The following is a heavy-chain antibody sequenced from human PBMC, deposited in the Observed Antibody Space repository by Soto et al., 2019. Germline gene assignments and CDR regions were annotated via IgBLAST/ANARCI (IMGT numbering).Heavy chain of an antibody. Sequence: EVHLVESGGGLVQPGGSLRLSCAVSGFTFEDYAMHWVRQAPGKGLEWVSGISWDSRSVAYADSVKGRFTISRDNAENSLHLQMNSLRAEDTAVYYCAKDSIRRSFSRSSTRARDAFDIWGQGTMVTVSS. CDR1: GFTFEDYA. CDR3: AKDSIRRSFSRSSTRARDAFDI. V-gene: IGHV3-9*01. D-gene: IGHD6-6*01. CDR2: ISWDSRSV. J-gene: IGHJ3*02.